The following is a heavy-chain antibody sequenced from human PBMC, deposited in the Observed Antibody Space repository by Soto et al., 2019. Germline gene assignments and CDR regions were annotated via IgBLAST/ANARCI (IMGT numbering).Heavy chain of an antibody. CDR2: ISYDGSNK. CDR1: GFIFSTYG. Sequence: HPGGSLRLSCAASGFIFSTYGMHWVRQAPGKGLEWVAVISYDGSNKYYIDSVKGRFTISRDNSKNTLFLQMSGLRPEDTAVYYCAKDGDDISTARLSYFDHWGQGTLVTVSS. V-gene: IGHV3-30*18. D-gene: IGHD3-9*01. CDR3: AKDGDDISTARLSYFDH. J-gene: IGHJ4*02.